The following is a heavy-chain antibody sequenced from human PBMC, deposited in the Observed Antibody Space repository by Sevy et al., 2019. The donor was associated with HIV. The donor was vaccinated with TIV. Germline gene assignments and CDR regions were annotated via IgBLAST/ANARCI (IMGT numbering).Heavy chain of an antibody. Sequence: GGSLRLSCAASGLTFSNYWMTWVRQAPGKGLEWVANIKQDGSAKYYVDSAKGRFTISRDNARNSMYLQMNSLRAEDTAVYYCAKDRSIASPERYDYWGQGTLVTVSS. CDR1: GLTFSNYW. J-gene: IGHJ4*02. D-gene: IGHD3-3*02. V-gene: IGHV3-7*01. CDR2: IKQDGSAK. CDR3: AKDRSIASPERYDY.